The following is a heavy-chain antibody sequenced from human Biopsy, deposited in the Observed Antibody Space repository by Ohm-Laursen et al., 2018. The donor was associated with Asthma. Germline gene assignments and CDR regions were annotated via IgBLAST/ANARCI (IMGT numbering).Heavy chain of an antibody. CDR2: MSFDGRQT. D-gene: IGHD3-3*01. CDR3: AKERYYDFWSGYPI. Sequence: SLRLSCSASGFSFNSYGMHWVRQAPGKGLEWVAVMSFDGRQTYYADAVKGRFTISRDNSKNTLYLQMNSLRAEDTAVYYCAKERYYDFWSGYPIWGQGTMVTVSS. J-gene: IGHJ3*02. CDR1: GFSFNSYG. V-gene: IGHV3-30*18.